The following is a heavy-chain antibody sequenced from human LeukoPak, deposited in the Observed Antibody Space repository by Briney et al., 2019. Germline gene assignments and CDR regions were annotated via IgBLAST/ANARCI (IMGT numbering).Heavy chain of an antibody. J-gene: IGHJ4*02. CDR1: GHTFTRSW. Sequence: GESLKISCKGSGHTFTRSWIGWVRQMPGKGLEWMGIIYPGNSDTRYSPSFQGQVTISADKSISTAYLHWSSLKASDTAMYYCVINTDTSEIYQYYFDYWGQGTLVTVSS. D-gene: IGHD1-14*01. CDR2: IYPGNSDT. CDR3: VINTDTSEIYQYYFDY. V-gene: IGHV5-51*01.